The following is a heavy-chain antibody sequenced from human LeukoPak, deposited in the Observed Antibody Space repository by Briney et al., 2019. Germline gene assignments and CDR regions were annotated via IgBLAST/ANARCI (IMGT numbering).Heavy chain of an antibody. V-gene: IGHV3-33*01. Sequence: GSLRLSSAASGFTFSSYGMHWVRQAPGKGLEWVAVIWYDGSNKYYADSVKGRFTISRDNSKNTLYLQMNSLRAEDTAVYYCAREAVYVYYDSSGIDYWGQGTLVTVSS. D-gene: IGHD3-22*01. CDR3: AREAVYVYYDSSGIDY. CDR1: GFTFSSYG. J-gene: IGHJ4*02. CDR2: IWYDGSNK.